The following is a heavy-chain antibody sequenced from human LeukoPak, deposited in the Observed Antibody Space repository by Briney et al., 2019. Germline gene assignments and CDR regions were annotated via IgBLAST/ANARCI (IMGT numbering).Heavy chain of an antibody. Sequence: TGGSLRLSCAASGFTFSDYYMSWIRQAPGKGLEWVSSISSSSSYIYYADSVKGRFTISRDNAKNSLYLQMNSLRAEDTAVYYCASGYCSGGSCHNDAFDIWGQGTMVTVSS. D-gene: IGHD2-15*01. CDR1: GFTFSDYY. CDR3: ASGYCSGGSCHNDAFDI. V-gene: IGHV3-11*06. J-gene: IGHJ3*02. CDR2: ISSSSSYI.